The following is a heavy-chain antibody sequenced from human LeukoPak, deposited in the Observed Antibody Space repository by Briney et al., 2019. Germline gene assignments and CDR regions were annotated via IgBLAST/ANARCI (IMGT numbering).Heavy chain of an antibody. J-gene: IGHJ4*02. Sequence: GGSLRLSCAVSGFTFSSYAMSWVRQAPGKGLEWVSAISGSGDSTNYADSVKGRFTISRDNSKNTLYLQMNSLRSEDTAVYYCAAAQYYDSSGYYFGDFDYRGQGTLVTVSS. V-gene: IGHV3-23*01. CDR3: AAAQYYDSSGYYFGDFDY. D-gene: IGHD3-22*01. CDR1: GFTFSSYA. CDR2: ISGSGDST.